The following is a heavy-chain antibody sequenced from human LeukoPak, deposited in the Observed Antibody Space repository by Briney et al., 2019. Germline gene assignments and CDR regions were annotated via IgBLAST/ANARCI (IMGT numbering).Heavy chain of an antibody. J-gene: IGHJ5*02. CDR3: ARGLSLPASPNWFDP. Sequence: GASVKVSCKASGGTFSSYAISWVRQATGQGLEWMGWMNPNSGNTGYAQKFQGRVTITRNTSISTAYMELSSLRSEDTAVYYCARGLSLPASPNWFDPWGQGTLVTVSS. D-gene: IGHD2-2*01. V-gene: IGHV1-8*03. CDR1: GGTFSSYA. CDR2: MNPNSGNT.